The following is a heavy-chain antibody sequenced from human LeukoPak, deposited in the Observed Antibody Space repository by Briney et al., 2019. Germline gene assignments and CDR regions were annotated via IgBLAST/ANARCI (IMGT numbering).Heavy chain of an antibody. J-gene: IGHJ3*02. CDR2: INHSGST. D-gene: IGHD2-2*01. CDR3: AREPAAPTSDAFDI. Sequence: SETLSLTRAVYGGSFSGYYWSWIRQPPGKGLEWIGEINHSGSTNYNPSLKSRVTISVDTSKNQFSLKLSSVTAADTAVYYCAREPAAPTSDAFDIWGQGTMVTVSS. CDR1: GGSFSGYY. V-gene: IGHV4-34*01.